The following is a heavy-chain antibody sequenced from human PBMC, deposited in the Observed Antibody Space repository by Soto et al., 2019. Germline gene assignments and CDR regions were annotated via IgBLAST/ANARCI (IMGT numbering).Heavy chain of an antibody. J-gene: IGHJ4*02. Sequence: PGGSLRLSCAASGFTFSSYAMSCLRQAPGKGLEGVSASSGSGGITYYADSVKGRFTISRDNSKNTLYLHMNSLRAEDTAVYYCAKDLTLRDGYNYKYWGQGTMVTVSS. CDR1: GFTFSSYA. CDR3: AKDLTLRDGYNYKY. D-gene: IGHD5-12*01. CDR2: SSGSGGIT. V-gene: IGHV3-23*01.